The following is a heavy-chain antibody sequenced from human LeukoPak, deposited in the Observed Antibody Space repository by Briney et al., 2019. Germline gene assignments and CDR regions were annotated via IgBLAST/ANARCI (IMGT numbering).Heavy chain of an antibody. J-gene: IGHJ4*02. D-gene: IGHD2-2*01. CDR2: IYTSGST. CDR3: ARQQLGIVVIDY. Sequence: SETLSLTCTVSGGSINSGTYYWSWIRQPAGKGLEWIGRIYTSGSTNYNPSLKSRVTISIDTSKNQFSLRLNSMTAADTAVYYCARQQLGIVVIDYWGQGTLVTVSS. V-gene: IGHV4-61*02. CDR1: GGSINSGTYY.